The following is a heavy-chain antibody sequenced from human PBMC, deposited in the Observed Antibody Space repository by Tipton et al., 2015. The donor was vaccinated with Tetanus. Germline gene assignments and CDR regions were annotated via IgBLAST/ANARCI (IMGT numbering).Heavy chain of an antibody. CDR1: KFSFSRHS. CDR3: ARDQIVEQATRDHDYGVDV. J-gene: IGHJ6*02. Sequence: GSLRLSCAASKFSFSRHSMNWVRQAPGKGQEWVSSISSGSTYIYYADSVKGRFTISRDNAKNSLYLLMDSLRAEDTAVYYCARDQIVEQATRDHDYGVDVWGQGTTVTVSS. CDR2: ISSGSTYI. V-gene: IGHV3-21*01. D-gene: IGHD3-22*01.